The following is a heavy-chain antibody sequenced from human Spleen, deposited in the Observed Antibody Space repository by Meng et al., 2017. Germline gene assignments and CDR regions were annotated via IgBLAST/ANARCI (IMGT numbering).Heavy chain of an antibody. CDR3: AHRLRYRNNQYYVDY. D-gene: IGHD1-14*01. V-gene: IGHV2-5*02. CDR2: IYWDDDK. Sequence: SGSTLVNPTQTLTLTCPFSGFSLRTNGVGGGWIRQRPGKALEWLVVIYWDDDKSYSPSLRSRLTITKDTSKNQVVLTMTNMDPVDTATYYCAHRLRYRNNQYYVDYWGQGILVTVSS. J-gene: IGHJ4*02. CDR1: GFSLRTNGVG.